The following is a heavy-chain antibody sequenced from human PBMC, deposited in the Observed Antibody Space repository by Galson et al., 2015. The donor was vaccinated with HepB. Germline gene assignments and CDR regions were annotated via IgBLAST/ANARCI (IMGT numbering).Heavy chain of an antibody. V-gene: IGHV4-38-2*02. D-gene: IGHD1-1*01. CDR2: IYHSGST. CDR3: ARDRVQLERNDAFDI. J-gene: IGHJ3*02. Sequence: ETLSLTCTVSGYSISSGYYWGWIRQPPGKGLEWIGSIYHSGSTYYNPSLKSRVTISVDTSKNQFSLKLSSVTAADTAVYYCARDRVQLERNDAFDIWGQGTMVTVSS. CDR1: GYSISSGYY.